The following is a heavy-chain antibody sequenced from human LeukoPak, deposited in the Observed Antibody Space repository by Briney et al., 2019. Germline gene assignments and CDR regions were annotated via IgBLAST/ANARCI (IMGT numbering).Heavy chain of an antibody. J-gene: IGHJ4*02. V-gene: IGHV1-69*13. CDR3: ARAYSPYYDFWTGLFDY. CDR1: GGTFSSYA. Sequence: SVKVSCKASGGTFSSYAISWVRQAPGQGLEWMGGIIPIFGTANYAQKFQGRVTITADESTSTTYMELSSLRSEDTAVYYCARAYSPYYDFWTGLFDYWGQGTLVTVSS. D-gene: IGHD3-3*01. CDR2: IIPIFGTA.